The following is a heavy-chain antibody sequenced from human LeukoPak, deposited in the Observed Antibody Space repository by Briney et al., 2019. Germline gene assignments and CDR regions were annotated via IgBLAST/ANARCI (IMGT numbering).Heavy chain of an antibody. CDR3: ARDSGDRVDY. V-gene: IGHV4-31*03. Sequence: PSETLSLTCTVSGGSISSGGYYWSWIRQHPGKGLERIGYIYYSGSTYYNPSLKSRVTISVDTSKNQFSLKLSSVTAADTAVYYCARDSGDRVDYWGQGTLVTVSS. CDR1: GGSISSGGYY. D-gene: IGHD4-17*01. J-gene: IGHJ4*02. CDR2: IYYSGST.